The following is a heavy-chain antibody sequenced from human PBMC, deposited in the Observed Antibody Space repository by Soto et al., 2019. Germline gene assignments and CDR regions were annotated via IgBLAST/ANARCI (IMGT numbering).Heavy chain of an antibody. Sequence: ASVKVSCKASGYTFTSYYMHWVRQAPGQGLEWMGIINPCGGSTSYAQKFQGRVTMTSDTTTSTVYMELSSLRSEDTAVYYCAGRFDNTAFDVWGQGTLVTVSS. CDR2: INPCGGST. V-gene: IGHV1-46*01. J-gene: IGHJ4*03. CDR3: AGRFDNTAFDV. CDR1: GYTFTSYY. D-gene: IGHD3-10*01.